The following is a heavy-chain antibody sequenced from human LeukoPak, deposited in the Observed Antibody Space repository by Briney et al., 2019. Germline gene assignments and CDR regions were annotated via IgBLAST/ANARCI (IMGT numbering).Heavy chain of an antibody. V-gene: IGHV3-49*04. D-gene: IGHD6-19*01. CDR2: IRSKAYGGTT. J-gene: IGHJ4*02. Sequence: GGSLRLSCTASGFTFGDYAMSWVRQAPGKGLEWVGFIRSKAYGGTTEYAASVKGRFTISRDDSKSIAYLQMNSLKTEDTAVYYCTRDGSGKQWLVYYCDYWGQGTLVTVSS. CDR3: TRDGSGKQWLVYYCDY. CDR1: GFTFGDYA.